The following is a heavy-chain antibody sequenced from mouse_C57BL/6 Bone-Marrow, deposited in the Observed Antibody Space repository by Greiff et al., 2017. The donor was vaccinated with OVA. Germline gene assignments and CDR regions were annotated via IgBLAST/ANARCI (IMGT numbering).Heavy chain of an antibody. J-gene: IGHJ2*01. Sequence: EVQLVESGGGLVKPGGSLKLSCAASGFTFSSYAMPWVRQTPEKRLEWVATISDGGSYTYYPDNVKGRFTITRDNAKNNLYLQMSNLKYGDTAMYYCARSTIVTTFDYWGQGTTLTVSS. CDR1: GFTFSSYA. D-gene: IGHD2-5*01. V-gene: IGHV5-4*01. CDR2: ISDGGSYT. CDR3: ARSTIVTTFDY.